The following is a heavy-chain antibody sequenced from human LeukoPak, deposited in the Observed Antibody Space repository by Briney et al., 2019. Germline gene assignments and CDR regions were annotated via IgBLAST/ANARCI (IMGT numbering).Heavy chain of an antibody. V-gene: IGHV1-69*06. J-gene: IGHJ4*02. D-gene: IGHD4-17*01. CDR1: GYTFTSNY. CDR2: IIPIFGTA. CDR3: ARVGLGVTKFFDY. Sequence: ASVKVSCKAFGYTFTSNYMHWVRQAPGQGLEWMGGIIPIFGTANYAQKFRGRVTITADKSTRTAYMELSSLRSEDTAVYYCARVGLGVTKFFDYWGQGTLVTVSS.